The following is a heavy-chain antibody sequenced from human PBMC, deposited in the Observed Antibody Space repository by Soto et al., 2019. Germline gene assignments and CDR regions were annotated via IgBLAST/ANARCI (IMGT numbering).Heavy chain of an antibody. CDR2: ISYDGSNK. V-gene: IGHV3-30*18. CDR1: GFTFSSYG. CDR3: AKDTRLRALNE. J-gene: IGHJ4*02. Sequence: GGSLRLSCAASGFTFSSYGMHWVRQAPGKGLEWVAVISYDGSNKYYADSVKGRFTISRDNSKNTLYLQMNSLRAEDTAVYYCAKDTRLRALNEWGQGTLVTVSS. D-gene: IGHD5-12*01.